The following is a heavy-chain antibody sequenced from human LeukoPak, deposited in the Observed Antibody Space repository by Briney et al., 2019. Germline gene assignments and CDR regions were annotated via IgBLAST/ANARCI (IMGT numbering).Heavy chain of an antibody. J-gene: IGHJ4*01. CDR2: IYYSGST. CDR1: GFTFSDYY. CDR3: ARGINGAKWLVPYYFDY. D-gene: IGHD6-19*01. V-gene: IGHV4-39*02. Sequence: KPGGSLRLSCAASGFTFSDYYMSWIRQPPGKGLEWIGSIYYSGSTYYNPSLKSRVTISVDTSKSLFSLKLSSVTAADTAVYYCARGINGAKWLVPYYFDYWGHGTLVTVSS.